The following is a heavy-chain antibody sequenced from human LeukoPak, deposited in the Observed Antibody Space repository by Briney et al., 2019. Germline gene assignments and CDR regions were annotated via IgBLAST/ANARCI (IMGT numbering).Heavy chain of an antibody. J-gene: IGHJ5*02. CDR1: GGSISSYY. CDR2: IYYSGST. Sequence: SETLSLTCTVSGGSISSYYWSWIRQLPGKGLEWIGYIYYSGSTNYNPSLKSRVTISVDTSKNQFSLKLSSVTAADAAVYYCARDQIAAAGSWFDPWGQGTLVTVSS. CDR3: ARDQIAAAGSWFDP. D-gene: IGHD6-13*01. V-gene: IGHV4-59*01.